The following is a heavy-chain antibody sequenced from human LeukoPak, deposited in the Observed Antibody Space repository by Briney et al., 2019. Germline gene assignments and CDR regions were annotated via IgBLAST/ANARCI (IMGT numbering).Heavy chain of an antibody. CDR2: ISAYNGNT. D-gene: IGHD5-12*01. Sequence: ASVKVSCKASGYTFTSYGISWVRQAPGQGLEWMGWISAYNGNTNYAQKLQGRVTMTTDTSTSTAYMELRSLRSDDTAVYYCATSYGGYDQNSFDYWGQGTLVTVSS. J-gene: IGHJ4*02. V-gene: IGHV1-18*01. CDR1: GYTFTSYG. CDR3: ATSYGGYDQNSFDY.